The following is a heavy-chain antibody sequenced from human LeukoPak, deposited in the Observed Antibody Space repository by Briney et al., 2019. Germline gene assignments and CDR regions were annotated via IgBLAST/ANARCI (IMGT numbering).Heavy chain of an antibody. Sequence: SETLSLTCAVYGGSFSGYYWSWIRQPPGKGLEWIGEINHSGSTNYIPSLKSRVTISVDTSKNQFSLKLSSVTAADTAVYYCARGGRRTYYYDSSGRLFDYWGQGTLVTVSS. V-gene: IGHV4-34*01. CDR1: GGSFSGYY. D-gene: IGHD3-22*01. J-gene: IGHJ4*02. CDR2: INHSGST. CDR3: ARGGRRTYYYDSSGRLFDY.